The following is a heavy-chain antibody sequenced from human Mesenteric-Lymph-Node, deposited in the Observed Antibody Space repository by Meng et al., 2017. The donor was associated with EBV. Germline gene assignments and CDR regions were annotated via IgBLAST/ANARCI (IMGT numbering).Heavy chain of an antibody. CDR2: IYYSGST. V-gene: IGHV4-39*07. CDR1: GGSISSGSNY. J-gene: IGHJ4*02. Sequence: QRRLQESGPGLVKPSETLSLTCTVSGGSISSGSNYWGWIRQPPGKGLEWIGSIYYSGSTYYNPSLKSGVTISVDTSKNQFSLKLSPVTAADTAVYYCARDSSNWYTYFDYWGQGTLVTVSS. D-gene: IGHD6-13*01. CDR3: ARDSSNWYTYFDY.